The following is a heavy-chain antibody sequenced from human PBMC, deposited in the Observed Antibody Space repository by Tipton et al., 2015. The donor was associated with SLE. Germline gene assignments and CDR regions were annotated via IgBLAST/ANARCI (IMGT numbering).Heavy chain of an antibody. CDR2: IYYSGST. CDR1: GGSISSYY. Sequence: TLSLTCTVSGGSISSYYWSWIRQHPGKGLEWIGYIYYSGSTYYNPSLKSRVTISVDTSKNQFSLKLSSVTAADTAVYYCVTSPGYSSGWFLFDYWGQGTLVTVSS. V-gene: IGHV4-59*06. J-gene: IGHJ4*02. D-gene: IGHD6-19*01. CDR3: VTSPGYSSGWFLFDY.